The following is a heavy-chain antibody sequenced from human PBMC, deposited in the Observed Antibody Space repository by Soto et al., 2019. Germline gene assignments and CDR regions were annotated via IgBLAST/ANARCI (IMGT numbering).Heavy chain of an antibody. CDR1: GYTFTSYG. D-gene: IGHD6-13*01. Sequence: QVQLVQSGAEVKKPGASVKVSCKASGYTFTSYGISWVRQAPGQGLEWMGWISAYNGNTNYAQKPQXXXTXXTDTATSTAYMELRSLRSDDTAVYYCARTYSPFDYWGQGTLVTVSS. V-gene: IGHV1-18*01. CDR2: ISAYNGNT. CDR3: ARTYSPFDY. J-gene: IGHJ4*02.